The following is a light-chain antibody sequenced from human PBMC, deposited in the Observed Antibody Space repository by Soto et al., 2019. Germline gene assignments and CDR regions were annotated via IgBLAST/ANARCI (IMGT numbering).Light chain of an antibody. V-gene: IGLV1-44*01. J-gene: IGLJ3*02. Sequence: QAVVIQSPSASGPPGQTVTISCSGSRSNIGSNTVNWYQQVPGTAPRLLIYANNQRPSGVPDRLSGSKSGNTASLTISGLQPEDEADYYCSSHTGIGWVFGGGTKLTVL. CDR2: ANN. CDR3: SSHTGIGWV. CDR1: RSNIGSNT.